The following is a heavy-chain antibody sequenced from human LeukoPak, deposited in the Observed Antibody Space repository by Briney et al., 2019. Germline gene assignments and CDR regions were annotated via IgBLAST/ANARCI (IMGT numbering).Heavy chain of an antibody. V-gene: IGHV1-18*01. CDR1: GYTFTSYG. CDR2: ISPYNGNT. D-gene: IGHD5-24*01. J-gene: IGHJ4*02. CDR3: AREMATIVNQFDY. Sequence: GASVKVSCKASGYTFTSYGISWVRQAPGQGLEWMGWISPYNGNTNYAQKLQGRVAMTTDTSTTTAYMELRSLRSDDTAVYYCAREMATIVNQFDYWGQGTLVTVSS.